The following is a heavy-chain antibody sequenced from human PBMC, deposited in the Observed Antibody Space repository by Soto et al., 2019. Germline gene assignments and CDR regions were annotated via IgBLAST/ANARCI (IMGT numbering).Heavy chain of an antibody. Sequence: GGSLRLSCAASGFTFSSYDMHWVRQATGKGLEWVSAIGTAGDTYYPGSVKGRFTISRENAKNSLYLQMNSLRAEDTAVYYCARGGYNNYYYYGMDVWGQGTTVTVSS. J-gene: IGHJ6*02. CDR3: ARGGYNNYYYYGMDV. V-gene: IGHV3-13*01. CDR2: IGTAGDT. CDR1: GFTFSSYD. D-gene: IGHD5-18*01.